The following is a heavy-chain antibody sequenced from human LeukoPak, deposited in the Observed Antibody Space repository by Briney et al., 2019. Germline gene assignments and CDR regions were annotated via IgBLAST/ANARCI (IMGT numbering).Heavy chain of an antibody. CDR1: GGSIRSYF. CDR3: ARGSDHYDSSGYRHFDL. V-gene: IGHV4-59*01. CDR2: IYYSGST. J-gene: IGHJ2*01. Sequence: PSETLSLTCTVSGGSIRSYFWSWIRQPPGKGLEWIGYIYYSGSTNYNPSLKSRVTISVDTSKNQFSLKLSSVTAADTAVYYCARGSDHYDSSGYRHFDLWGRGTLATVSS. D-gene: IGHD3-22*01.